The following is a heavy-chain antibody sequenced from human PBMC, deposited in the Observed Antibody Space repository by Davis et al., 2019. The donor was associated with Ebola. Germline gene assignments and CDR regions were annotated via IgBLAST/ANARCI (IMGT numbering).Heavy chain of an antibody. CDR2: IYPGDSDT. Sequence: QVSCKGSGYSFASYWIGWVRQMPGKGLEWMGIIYPGDSDTRYSPSFQGQVTISADKSISTAYLQWSSLKASDTAMYYCARSEAAANDWFDPWGQGTLVTVSS. CDR1: GYSFASYW. D-gene: IGHD6-13*01. J-gene: IGHJ5*02. CDR3: ARSEAAANDWFDP. V-gene: IGHV5-51*01.